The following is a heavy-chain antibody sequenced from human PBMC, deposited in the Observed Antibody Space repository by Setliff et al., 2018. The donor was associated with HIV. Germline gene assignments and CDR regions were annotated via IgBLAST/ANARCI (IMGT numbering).Heavy chain of an antibody. CDR1: GASLSPYF. CDR2: ISHNGGF. D-gene: IGHD3-3*01. Sequence: PSETLSLTCAVYGASLSPYFWHWIRQSPGKGLEWTGEISHNGGFNYSPSLESRLTMSVDTPRNQVSLNLSAVTAADTAIYYCVRGANFYTPRKRIFDYWGQGMSVTVSS. CDR3: VRGANFYTPRKRIFDY. V-gene: IGHV4-34*01. J-gene: IGHJ4*02.